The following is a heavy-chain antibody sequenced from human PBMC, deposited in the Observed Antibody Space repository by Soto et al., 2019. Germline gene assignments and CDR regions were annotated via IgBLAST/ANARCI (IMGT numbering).Heavy chain of an antibody. V-gene: IGHV4-39*07. CDR2: IYHSGTS. Sequence: PSETLSLTCTVSGGSISDDTYYWGWIRQPPGKGLEWIGSIYHSGTSSYNPSLKSRVTISVDTSKNQFSLKLTSVTAADTAVYYCARVPDVWGQGTTVTVSS. CDR3: ARVPDV. CDR1: GGSISDDTYY. J-gene: IGHJ6*02.